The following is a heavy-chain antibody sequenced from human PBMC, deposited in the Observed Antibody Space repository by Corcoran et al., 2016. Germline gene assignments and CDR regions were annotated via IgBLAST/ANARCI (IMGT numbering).Heavy chain of an antibody. V-gene: IGHV3-7*01. Sequence: EVRLMESGGDLVQPGGYLRLSCAASGFTFSDYWMTGVRQAPGKGVGWVANMKENGRLKYYMDSVKGRFTISRDNAKISVYLQMDSLGVEDTAVYYCARDGGRGRDPWGQGTLVIVSS. D-gene: IGHD3-16*01. CDR2: MKENGRLK. CDR3: ARDGGRGRDP. J-gene: IGHJ5*02. CDR1: GFTFSDYW.